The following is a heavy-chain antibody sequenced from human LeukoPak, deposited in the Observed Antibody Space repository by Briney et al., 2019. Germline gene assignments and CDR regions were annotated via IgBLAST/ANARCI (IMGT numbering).Heavy chain of an antibody. Sequence: SETLSLTCTVSGGSISSSSYYWGWIRQPPGKGLEWIGSIYYSGSTKYNPSLKSRVTISVDTSKNQFSLKLSSVTAADTAVYYCARLTSSSSGSSFDYWGQGTLVTVSS. CDR2: IYYSGST. D-gene: IGHD6-13*01. V-gene: IGHV4-39*07. J-gene: IGHJ4*02. CDR1: GGSISSSSYY. CDR3: ARLTSSSSGSSFDY.